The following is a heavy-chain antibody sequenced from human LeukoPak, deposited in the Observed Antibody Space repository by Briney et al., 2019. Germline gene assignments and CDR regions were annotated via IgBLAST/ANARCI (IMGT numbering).Heavy chain of an antibody. V-gene: IGHV3-23*01. D-gene: IGHD3-10*01. Sequence: PGGSLRLSCAAFGFPFSTPFNINAMTWVRQAPGKGLEWVATMNHVGTIIHYADSVKGRFTISRDNSKNTLYLQMNSLRAEDTAVYYCAKDRVWARGVIGRGEIDYWGQGTLVTVSS. CDR2: MNHVGTII. J-gene: IGHJ4*02. CDR3: AKDRVWARGVIGRGEIDY. CDR1: GFPFSTPFNINA.